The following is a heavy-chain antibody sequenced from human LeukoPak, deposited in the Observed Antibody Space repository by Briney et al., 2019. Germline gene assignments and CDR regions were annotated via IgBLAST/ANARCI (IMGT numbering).Heavy chain of an antibody. CDR1: GGSISSGGYY. Sequence: SETLSLTCTVSGGSISSGGYYWNWIRQHPEKGLEWIGSIYYSGSTYYNPSLKSRVNVSVDTSENQSSLKLSSVAAADTAVYYCARASSARNGFDYWGQGTLVTVSS. D-gene: IGHD1-14*01. J-gene: IGHJ4*02. CDR3: ARASSARNGFDY. V-gene: IGHV4-31*03. CDR2: IYYSGST.